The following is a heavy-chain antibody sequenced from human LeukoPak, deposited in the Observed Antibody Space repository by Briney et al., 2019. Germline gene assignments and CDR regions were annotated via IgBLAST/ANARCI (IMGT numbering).Heavy chain of an antibody. Sequence: GGSLRLSCEASGFIFSTYGMHWVRQAPGKGLEWVAVIWYDGSNKYYADSVKGRFTISRDNSKNTLYLQMNSLRAEDTAVYYCARGGVVRYCSSTSCQQFDYWGQGTLVTVSS. V-gene: IGHV3-33*01. CDR2: IWYDGSNK. CDR1: GFIFSTYG. D-gene: IGHD2-2*01. J-gene: IGHJ4*02. CDR3: ARGGVVRYCSSTSCQQFDY.